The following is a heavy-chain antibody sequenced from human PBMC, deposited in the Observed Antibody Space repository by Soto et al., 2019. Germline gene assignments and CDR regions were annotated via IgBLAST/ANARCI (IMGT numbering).Heavy chain of an antibody. CDR2: ISSSSTYT. CDR1: GFTFSDYY. V-gene: IGHV3-11*06. Sequence: GGSLRLSCAASGFTFSDYYMNWIRQAPGKGLEWISYISSSSTYTNYADSVKGRFTISRDNAKNSLYLQMNSLRAEDTAVYYCAREFSAAAPAYCGQGTLLTVSS. CDR3: AREFSAAAPAY. D-gene: IGHD6-13*01. J-gene: IGHJ4*02.